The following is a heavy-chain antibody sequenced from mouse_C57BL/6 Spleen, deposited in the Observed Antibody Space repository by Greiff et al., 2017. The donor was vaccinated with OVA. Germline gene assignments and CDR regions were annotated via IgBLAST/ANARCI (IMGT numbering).Heavy chain of an antibody. CDR2: IYPGSGNT. J-gene: IGHJ2*01. V-gene: IGHV1-76*01. Sequence: VQLQQSGAELVRPGASVKLSCKASGYTFTDYYINWVKQRPGQGLEWIARIYPGSGNTYYNEKFKGKATLTAEKSSSTAYMLRSLPSSEYSAVYFCTRKGYIKGDFDYWGQGTTLTVSS. D-gene: IGHD2-5*01. CDR1: GYTFTDYY. CDR3: TRKGYIKGDFDY.